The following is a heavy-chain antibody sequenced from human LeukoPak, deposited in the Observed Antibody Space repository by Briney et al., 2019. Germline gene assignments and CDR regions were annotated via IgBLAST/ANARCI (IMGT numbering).Heavy chain of an antibody. J-gene: IGHJ4*02. D-gene: IGHD3-16*02. CDR2: ISSSSSYI. CDR1: GFTFSSYS. CDR3: ARDRDYVWGSYRDFDY. V-gene: IGHV3-21*01. Sequence: GGSLRLSCAASGFTFSSYSMTWVRQAPGKGLEWVSSISSSSSYIYYADSVKGRFTISRDNAKNSLYLQMNSLRAEDTAAYYCARDRDYVWGSYRDFDYWGQGTLVTVSS.